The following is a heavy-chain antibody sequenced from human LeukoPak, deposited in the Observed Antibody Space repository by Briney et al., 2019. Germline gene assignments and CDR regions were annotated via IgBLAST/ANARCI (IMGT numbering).Heavy chain of an antibody. CDR3: ARHRGWYYFDY. CDR1: GYSISSGYY. V-gene: IGHV4-38-2*02. CDR2: IYHSGST. D-gene: IGHD6-19*01. J-gene: IGHJ4*02. Sequence: SETLSLTCTVSGYSISSGYYWGWIRQPPGKGLEWIGSIYHSGSTYYNPSLKSRVTISVDTSKNQFSLKLSSVTAADTAVYYCARHRGWYYFDYWGQGTLVTVSS.